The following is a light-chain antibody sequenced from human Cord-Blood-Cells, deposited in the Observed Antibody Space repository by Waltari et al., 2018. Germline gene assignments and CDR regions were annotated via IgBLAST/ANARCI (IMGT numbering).Light chain of an antibody. Sequence: DIQTTQPPPSLSAYVGERVTIPCRASQSICSYLNWYQQKPGKAPKLLIYAASSLQSGVPSRFSGSGSGTDFTLTISSLQPEDFATYYCQQSYSTPRTFGQGTKVEIK. CDR2: AAS. CDR1: QSICSY. CDR3: QQSYSTPRT. J-gene: IGKJ1*01. V-gene: IGKV1-39*01.